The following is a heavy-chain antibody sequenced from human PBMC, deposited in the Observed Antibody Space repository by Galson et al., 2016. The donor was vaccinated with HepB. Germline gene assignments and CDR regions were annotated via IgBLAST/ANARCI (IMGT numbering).Heavy chain of an antibody. CDR2: IKSMSDGGTI. CDR3: NTEGRPADY. V-gene: IGHV3-15*01. J-gene: IGHJ4*02. CDR1: GFTFTSHW. Sequence: SLRLSCAASGFTFTSHWMHWVRQAPGKGLEWVGRIKSMSDGGTIDYAPPVKGRFSISRDDSKNTVFLQMNSLKTEDTAVYYCNTEGRPADYWGQGTLVTVSS.